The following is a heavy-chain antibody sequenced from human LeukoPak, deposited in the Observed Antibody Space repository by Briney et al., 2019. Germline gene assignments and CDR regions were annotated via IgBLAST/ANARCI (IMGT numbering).Heavy chain of an antibody. CDR2: IYYSVST. Sequence: SETLSLTCTVSGASISSTNNFWGWIRQTPGKGLEWIATIYYSVSTYYNPSLKSRVTISVDKSKNQFSLKLSSVTAADTAVYYCASVNDYGDPLPRYMDVWGKGTAVTVSS. J-gene: IGHJ6*03. CDR1: GASISSTNNF. V-gene: IGHV4-39*07. D-gene: IGHD4-17*01. CDR3: ASVNDYGDPLPRYMDV.